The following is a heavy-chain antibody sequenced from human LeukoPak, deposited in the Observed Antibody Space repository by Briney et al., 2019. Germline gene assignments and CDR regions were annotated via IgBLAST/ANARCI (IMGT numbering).Heavy chain of an antibody. J-gene: IGHJ4*02. CDR2: IAPNSGGT. Sequence: GASVKVSCKASGYTFTGYHMHWVRQAPGQGLEWMGWIAPNSGGTNYAQKFQGRVTMTRDTSISTAYMEVSRLRSDDTAVDYCAREYSSSSGRLYDYWGQGTLVTVSS. CDR3: AREYSSSSGRLYDY. CDR1: GYTFTGYH. D-gene: IGHD6-6*01. V-gene: IGHV1-2*02.